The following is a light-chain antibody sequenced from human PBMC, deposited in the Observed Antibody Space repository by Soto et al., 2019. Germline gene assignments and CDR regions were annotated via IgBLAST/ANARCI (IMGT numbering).Light chain of an antibody. CDR2: KAS. V-gene: IGKV1-5*03. J-gene: IGKJ4*02. Sequence: DIQMTQSPSTLSASVGDRVTITCRASQSISSWVAWYQQKPGKAPKLMIYKASSLESGVPSRFSGSGSGTELTLTISSLQPDDFATYYCQQYDSYLTFGGGTKVEIK. CDR1: QSISSW. CDR3: QQYDSYLT.